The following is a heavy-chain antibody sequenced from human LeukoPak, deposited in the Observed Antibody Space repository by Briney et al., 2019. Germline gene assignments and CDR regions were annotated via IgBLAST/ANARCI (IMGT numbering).Heavy chain of an antibody. J-gene: IGHJ4*02. CDR3: ARGRGSWYGVYFDY. V-gene: IGHV3-30*04. D-gene: IGHD6-13*01. CDR2: IRYDGSNK. CDR1: GFTFSKYA. Sequence: GRSLRLSCVASGFTFSKYAMHWVRQAPGKGLEWVAFIRYDGSNKYYADSVKGRFTISRDNSKNTLYLQMNSPRTEDTAVYYCARGRGSWYGVYFDYWGQGTLVTVSS.